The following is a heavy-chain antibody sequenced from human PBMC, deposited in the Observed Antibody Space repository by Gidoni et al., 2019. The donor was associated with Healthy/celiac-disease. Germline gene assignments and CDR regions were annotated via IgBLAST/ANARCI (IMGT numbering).Heavy chain of an antibody. Sequence: QVQLQESGPGLVKPSETLSLTCTVSGGSISSYYWSWIRQPPGKGLEWIGYIYYSGSTNYNPSLKSRVTISVDTSKNQFSLKLSSVTAADTAVYYCARGFLGGSSWDYFDYWGQGTLVTVSS. D-gene: IGHD6-13*01. J-gene: IGHJ4*02. CDR2: IYYSGST. V-gene: IGHV4-59*01. CDR1: GGSISSYY. CDR3: ARGFLGGSSWDYFDY.